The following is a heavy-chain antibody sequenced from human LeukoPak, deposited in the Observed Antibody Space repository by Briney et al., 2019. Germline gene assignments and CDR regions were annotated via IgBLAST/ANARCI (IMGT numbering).Heavy chain of an antibody. Sequence: GGSLRLSCAASGFTFSSYAMSWVRQAPGKGLEWVSVISDSGGSTLYADSVKGRFTISRDNSKNTLYLQMNSLRAEDTAVYYCAKGHIVVVPSARYFDYWGQGTLVTVSS. CDR3: AKGHIVVVPSARYFDY. J-gene: IGHJ4*02. CDR1: GFTFSSYA. D-gene: IGHD2-2*01. CDR2: ISDSGGST. V-gene: IGHV3-23*01.